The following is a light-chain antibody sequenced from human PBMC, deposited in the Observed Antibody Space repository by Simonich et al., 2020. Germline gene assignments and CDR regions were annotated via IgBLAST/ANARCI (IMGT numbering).Light chain of an antibody. CDR3: LQHNSYPYT. CDR1: QRISSY. Sequence: DIQMTQSPSSLSASVGDKVTITCRASQRISSYLNWYQQKPGKAPKLLIYAASSLQSGVPSRFSGSGSGTEFTLTISSLQPEDFATYYCLQHNSYPYTFGQGTKLEIK. J-gene: IGKJ2*01. CDR2: AAS. V-gene: IGKV1-17*01.